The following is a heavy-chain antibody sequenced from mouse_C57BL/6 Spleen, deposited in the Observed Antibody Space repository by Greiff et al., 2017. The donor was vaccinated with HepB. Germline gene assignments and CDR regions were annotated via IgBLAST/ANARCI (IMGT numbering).Heavy chain of an antibody. V-gene: IGHV1-80*01. Sequence: VKLQESGAELVKPGASVKISCKASGYAFSSYWMNWVKQRPGKGLEWIGQIYPGDGDTNYNGKFKGKATLTADKSSSTAYMQLSSLTSEDSAVYFCARGGPYGNPFAYWGQGTLVTVSA. CDR2: IYPGDGDT. J-gene: IGHJ3*01. D-gene: IGHD2-1*01. CDR1: GYAFSSYW. CDR3: ARGGPYGNPFAY.